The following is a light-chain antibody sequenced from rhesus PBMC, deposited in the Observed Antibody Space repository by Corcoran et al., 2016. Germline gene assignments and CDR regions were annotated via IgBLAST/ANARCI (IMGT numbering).Light chain of an antibody. CDR3: QHYYDNPYT. CDR1: QNIYSN. V-gene: IGKV1S12*01. CDR2: AAS. J-gene: IGKJ2*01. Sequence: DIQMTQSPSALSASVGDRVTISCRASQNIYSNLAWYQQKPGKAPNLLIYAASSLQTGIPSRFSGTESETDFTLNISSLQPEDSATYYCQHYYDNPYTFGQGTKVEIK.